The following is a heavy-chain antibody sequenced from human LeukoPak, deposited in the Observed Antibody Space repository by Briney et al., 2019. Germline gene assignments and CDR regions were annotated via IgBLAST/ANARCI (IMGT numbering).Heavy chain of an antibody. J-gene: IGHJ6*03. V-gene: IGHV4-59*01. CDR1: GGSISSDY. Sequence: SETLSLTCTVSGGSISSDYWSWIRQPPGKGLEWIGYFYYSGSTNYNPSLKSRVSISGDTSKNQFSPRLSSVTTVDTAVYYCARATYPYYYRGVWGKGTTVTVSS. CDR3: ARATYPYYYRGV. CDR2: FYYSGST.